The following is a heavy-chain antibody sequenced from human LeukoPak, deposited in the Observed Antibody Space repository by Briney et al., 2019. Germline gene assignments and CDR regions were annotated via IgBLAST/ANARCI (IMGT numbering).Heavy chain of an antibody. J-gene: IGHJ4*02. V-gene: IGHV3-64D*09. Sequence: PGGSLRLSCSASGFTFSSFAMHWVRQAPGKGLEYVSAIHSNGGSTYYADSVKGRFTISRDNSKNTLSLQMSSLRAEDTAVYYCVKGVWSGYYDFFDYWGQGTLVTVSS. D-gene: IGHD3-3*01. CDR3: VKGVWSGYYDFFDY. CDR1: GFTFSSFA. CDR2: IHSNGGST.